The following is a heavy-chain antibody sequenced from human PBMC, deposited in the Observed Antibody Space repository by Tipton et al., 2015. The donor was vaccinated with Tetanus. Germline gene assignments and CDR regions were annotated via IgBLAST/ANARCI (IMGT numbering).Heavy chain of an antibody. V-gene: IGHV3-23*01. CDR3: VSGSALDY. Sequence: SLRLSCAASGFTFSSYAMNWVRQAPGKGLEWVSSISASGYTNYADSGEGRFTISRDNAKSSLFLEMNSLRADDTAVYYCVSGSALDYWGQGTLITVSS. D-gene: IGHD6-25*01. CDR2: ISASGYT. CDR1: GFTFSSYA. J-gene: IGHJ4*02.